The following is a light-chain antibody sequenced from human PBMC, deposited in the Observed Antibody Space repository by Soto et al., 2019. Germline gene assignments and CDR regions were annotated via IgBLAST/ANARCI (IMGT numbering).Light chain of an antibody. CDR2: GSS. V-gene: IGKV1-39*01. CDR1: QTINKN. CDR3: QQSFSTPIT. Sequence: PTPQSASLGERIIINCPASQTINKNLNWYQQRPGKAPNLLIYGSSGLQSGFPSRFSGSGYGTDFTLTISSLQPEDFATYYCQQSFSTPITFGQGTRLEIK. J-gene: IGKJ5*01.